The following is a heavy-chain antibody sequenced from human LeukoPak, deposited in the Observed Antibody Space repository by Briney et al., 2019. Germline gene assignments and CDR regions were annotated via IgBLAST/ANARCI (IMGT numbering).Heavy chain of an antibody. CDR3: ARQGVVISLRAFDI. Sequence: AGGSLRLCCAASGFTFSSYEMNWVRQAAGKGLEWVSYISSSGSTIYYADSVKGRFTISRDNAKNSLYLQMYSLRAEDTAVYYCARQGVVISLRAFDIWGQGTMVTVSS. D-gene: IGHD3-3*01. CDR2: ISSSGSTI. V-gene: IGHV3-48*03. CDR1: GFTFSSYE. J-gene: IGHJ3*02.